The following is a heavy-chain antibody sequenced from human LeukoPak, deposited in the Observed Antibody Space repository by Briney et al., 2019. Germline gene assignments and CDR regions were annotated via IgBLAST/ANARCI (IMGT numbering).Heavy chain of an antibody. J-gene: IGHJ5*02. Sequence: SETLSLTCAVYGGSFSGYYWSWIRQPPGKGLEWTGEINHSGSTNYNPSLKSRVTISVDTSKNQFSLKLSSVTAADTAVYYCARTIQNWFDPWGQGTLVTVSS. CDR1: GGSFSGYY. CDR3: ARTIQNWFDP. CDR2: INHSGST. D-gene: IGHD1-14*01. V-gene: IGHV4-34*01.